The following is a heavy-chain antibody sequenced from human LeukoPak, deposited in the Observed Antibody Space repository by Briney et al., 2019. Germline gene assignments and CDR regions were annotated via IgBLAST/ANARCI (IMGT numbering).Heavy chain of an antibody. D-gene: IGHD1-26*01. CDR2: IYHSGST. Sequence: SETLSLTCAVSGYSISSGYYWGWIRQPPGKGLEWIGIIYHSGSTYYNPSLKSRVTISVDTPKNQFSLRVTSVTAADTAVYYCARHFVRSGSYWADYWGQGTLVTVSS. V-gene: IGHV4-38-2*01. CDR3: ARHFVRSGSYWADY. CDR1: GYSISSGYY. J-gene: IGHJ4*02.